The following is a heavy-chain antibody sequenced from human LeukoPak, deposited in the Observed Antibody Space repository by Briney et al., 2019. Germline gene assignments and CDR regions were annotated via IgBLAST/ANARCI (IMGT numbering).Heavy chain of an antibody. CDR2: INHSGST. D-gene: IGHD2-2*03. V-gene: IGHV4-34*01. J-gene: IGHJ4*02. CDR1: GGSFSGYY. Sequence: SETLSLTCAVYGGSFSGYYWSWIRQPPGKGLEWIGEINHSGSTNYNPSLKSRVTISVDTSKDQFSLKLSSVTAADTAVYYCARGRVDIVVVPAAMSRYFDYWGQGTLVTVSS. CDR3: ARGRVDIVVVPAAMSRYFDY.